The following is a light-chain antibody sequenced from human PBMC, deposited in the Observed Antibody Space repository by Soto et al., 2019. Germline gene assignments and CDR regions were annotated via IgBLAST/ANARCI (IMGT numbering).Light chain of an antibody. CDR3: QKSYRKPAT. J-gene: IGKJ2*01. V-gene: IGKV1-39*01. Sequence: DIQMTQSPSSLSASVGDRVTITCRASQNILTFLNWYQQKSGKAPKLLIIAASSLEAGAPSRFSASGSGTDFSPANTSPQPEDVATSDGQKSYRKPATFGQGTNLEIK. CDR1: QNILTF. CDR2: AAS.